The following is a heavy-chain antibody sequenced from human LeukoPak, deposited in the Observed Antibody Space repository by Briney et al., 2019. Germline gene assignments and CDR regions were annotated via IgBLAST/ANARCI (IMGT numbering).Heavy chain of an antibody. V-gene: IGHV4-30-4*01. D-gene: IGHD1-26*01. CDR3: ARAAYERSGATTFNY. J-gene: IGHJ4*02. CDR1: GGSISSGDYY. Sequence: PSETLSLTCTVSGGSISSGDYYWSWIRQPPGKGLEWIGYIYYSGSTYYNPSLKSRATISVDTSKNQFSLKLSSVTAADTAVYYCARAAYERSGATTFNYWGQGTLVTVSS. CDR2: IYYSGST.